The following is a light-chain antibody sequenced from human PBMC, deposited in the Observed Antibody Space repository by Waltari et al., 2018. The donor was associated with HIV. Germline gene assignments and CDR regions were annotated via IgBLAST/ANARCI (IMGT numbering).Light chain of an antibody. CDR3: LQARQTPWT. J-gene: IGKJ1*01. CDR2: MAS. Sequence: DIVMSQFPLSLPVTPGEPASMSCTSRQSLLHSNGYNFLDWYFQRPGQSPQLLIYMASYRASGVPDRISGSGSGTNFTLRIGRVATEDVGVYYCLQARQTPWTFGQGTKVEI. V-gene: IGKV2-28*01. CDR1: QSLLHSNGYNF.